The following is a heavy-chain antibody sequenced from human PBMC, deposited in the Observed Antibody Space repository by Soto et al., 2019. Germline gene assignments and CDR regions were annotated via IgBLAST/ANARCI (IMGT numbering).Heavy chain of an antibody. D-gene: IGHD2-2*01. CDR3: AKEIGYCSSTSCYEEGGFDY. Sequence: GGSLRLSCAASGFTFDDYAMHWVRQAPGKGLEWVSGISWNSGSIGYADSVKGRFTISRDNAKNSLYLQMNSLRAEDTALYYCAKEIGYCSSTSCYEEGGFDYWGQGTLVTVSS. J-gene: IGHJ4*02. CDR1: GFTFDDYA. CDR2: ISWNSGSI. V-gene: IGHV3-9*01.